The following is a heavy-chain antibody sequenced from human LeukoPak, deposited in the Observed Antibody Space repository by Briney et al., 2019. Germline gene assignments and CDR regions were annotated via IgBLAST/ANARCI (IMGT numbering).Heavy chain of an antibody. CDR3: ASDSEQQVDARDV. J-gene: IGHJ6*02. CDR1: GFTVSSNF. CDR2: TYSDGST. V-gene: IGHV3-66*01. D-gene: IGHD6-13*01. Sequence: GGSLRLSCAASGFTVSSNFWTWVRRAPGKGLEWVSITYSDGSTYYADSLKGRFTISRDSSNNTVYLQMNSRRAEDTALYYWASDSEQQVDARDVGGQGPADSVSS.